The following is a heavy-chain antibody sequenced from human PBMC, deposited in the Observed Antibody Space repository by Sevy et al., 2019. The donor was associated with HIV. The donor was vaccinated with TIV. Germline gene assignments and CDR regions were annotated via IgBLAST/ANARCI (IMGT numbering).Heavy chain of an antibody. D-gene: IGHD3-16*01. V-gene: IGHV3-15*01. CDR1: GFIFSNSW. J-gene: IGHJ4*02. CDR2: IKRKADGETT. CDR3: FETFTEFDY. Sequence: GGSLRLSCAASGFIFSNSWMTWVRQAPGKGLEWVGHIKRKADGETTDYAAPVKGRFTISRDDSKNTLYLQMNSLKTEDTAVYYCFETFTEFDYWGQGTLVTVSS.